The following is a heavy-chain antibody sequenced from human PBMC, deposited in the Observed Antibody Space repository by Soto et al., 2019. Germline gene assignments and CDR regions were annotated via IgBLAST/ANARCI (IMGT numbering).Heavy chain of an antibody. CDR1: GFTFSSYG. Sequence: GGSLRLSCAASGFTFSSYGMHWVRQAPGKGLEWVAVIWYDGSNKYYADSVKGRFTISRDNSKNTLYLQMNSLRAEDTAVYYCARDRITIFGVVIIGVYYYYGMDVWGQGTTVTVSS. J-gene: IGHJ6*02. CDR2: IWYDGSNK. CDR3: ARDRITIFGVVIIGVYYYYGMDV. V-gene: IGHV3-33*01. D-gene: IGHD3-3*01.